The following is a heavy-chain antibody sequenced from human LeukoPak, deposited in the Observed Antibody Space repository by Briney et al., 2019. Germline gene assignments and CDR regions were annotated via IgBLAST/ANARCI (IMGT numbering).Heavy chain of an antibody. Sequence: GESLKISCKGSGYSFTTDWIAWVRQMPGKGLEWMGIIYPGDSDTRYSPSFEGQVTISADKSISTAYLQWTSLKASDTAIYYCARRYSYGGSCRFGYWGQGTLVTVSS. D-gene: IGHD2-15*01. CDR2: IYPGDSDT. V-gene: IGHV5-51*01. CDR1: GYSFTTDW. CDR3: ARRYSYGGSCRFGY. J-gene: IGHJ4*02.